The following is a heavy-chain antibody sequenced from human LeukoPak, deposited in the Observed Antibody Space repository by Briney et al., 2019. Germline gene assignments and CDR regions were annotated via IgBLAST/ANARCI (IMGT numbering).Heavy chain of an antibody. CDR3: ARDGTTVTTSGY. CDR1: GFTVSSNY. Sequence: SGGSLRLSCAASGFTVSSNYMSWVRQAPGKGLEWVSVIYSGGSTYYADSVKGRFTISRDNSKNTLYLQMNSLRAEDTAVYYCARDGTTVTTSGYWGQGTLVTVSS. CDR2: IYSGGST. J-gene: IGHJ4*02. V-gene: IGHV3-53*01. D-gene: IGHD4-17*01.